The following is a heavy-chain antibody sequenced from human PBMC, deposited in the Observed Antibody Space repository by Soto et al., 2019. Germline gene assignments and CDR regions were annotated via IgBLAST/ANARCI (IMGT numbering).Heavy chain of an antibody. J-gene: IGHJ4*02. CDR3: ARGKEALNY. CDR1: GFTFSSYG. V-gene: IGHV3-33*01. CDR2: IWYDGSNK. D-gene: IGHD3-10*01. Sequence: QVQLVESGGGVVQPGRSLRLSCAASGFTFSSYGMHWVRQAPGKGLEWVAVIWYDGSNKYYADSVKGRFTISRDNSKNTLYLQRNSLRAEDTAVYYCARGKEALNYWGQGTLVTVSS.